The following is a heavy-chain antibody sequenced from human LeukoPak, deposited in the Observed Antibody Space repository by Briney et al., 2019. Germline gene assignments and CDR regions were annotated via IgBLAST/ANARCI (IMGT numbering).Heavy chain of an antibody. Sequence: SGGSLRLSCAASGFTFSSYGMHWVRQAPGKGLEWVAFIRYDGSNKYYADSVKGRFTTSRDNAKNSVYLQMNSLRAEDTAVYYCARDAATLDYWFDTWGQGTLVTVSS. CDR2: IRYDGSNK. J-gene: IGHJ5*02. CDR1: GFTFSSYG. CDR3: ARDAATLDYWFDT. V-gene: IGHV3-30*02.